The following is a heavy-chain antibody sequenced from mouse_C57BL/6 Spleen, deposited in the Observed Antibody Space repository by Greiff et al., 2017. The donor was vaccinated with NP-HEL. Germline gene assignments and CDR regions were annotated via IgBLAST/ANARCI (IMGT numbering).Heavy chain of an antibody. CDR2: ISDGGSYT. V-gene: IGHV5-4*01. CDR1: GFTFSSYA. D-gene: IGHD4-1*01. J-gene: IGHJ2*01. CDR3: ARDLRELGRYFDY. Sequence: EVKLVESGGGLVKPGGSLKLSCAASGFTFSSYAMSWVRQTPEQRLEWVATISDGGSYTYYPDNVKGRFTISRDNAKNNLYLQMSHLKSEDTAMYDCARDLRELGRYFDYWGQGTTLTVSS.